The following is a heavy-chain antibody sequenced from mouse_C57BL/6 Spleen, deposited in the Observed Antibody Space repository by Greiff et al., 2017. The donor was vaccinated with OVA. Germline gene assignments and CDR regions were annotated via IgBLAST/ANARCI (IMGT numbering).Heavy chain of an antibody. CDR3: AGSMVTTRAWFAY. D-gene: IGHD2-2*01. CDR1: GYTFTDYY. Sequence: QVQLQQSGPELVKPGASVKISCKASGYTFTDYYINWVKQRPGQGLEWIGWIFPGSGSTYYNEKFKGKATLTVDKSSSTAYMLLSSLTSEDSAVYFCAGSMVTTRAWFAYWGQGTLVTVSA. V-gene: IGHV1-75*01. J-gene: IGHJ3*01. CDR2: IFPGSGST.